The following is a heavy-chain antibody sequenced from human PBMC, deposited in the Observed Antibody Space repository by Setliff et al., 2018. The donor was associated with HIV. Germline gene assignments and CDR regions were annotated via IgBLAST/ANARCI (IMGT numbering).Heavy chain of an antibody. V-gene: IGHV4-38-2*02. CDR2: IYYSGRT. CDR3: ARVGWDYYDSSGVGEFDY. CDR1: GYSISSGYY. Sequence: LSLTCTVSGYSISSGYYWGWIRQPPGKGLEWIGSIYYSGRTYYNPSLKSRVTISVDTSKNQFSLKLSSVTAADTAVYYCARVGWDYYDSSGVGEFDYWGQGTLVTVS. J-gene: IGHJ4*02. D-gene: IGHD3-22*01.